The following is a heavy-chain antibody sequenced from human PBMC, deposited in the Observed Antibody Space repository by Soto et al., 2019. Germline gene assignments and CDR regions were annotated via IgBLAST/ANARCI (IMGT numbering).Heavy chain of an antibody. CDR3: ASDGAAMRFRTGTTPYSGMDV. J-gene: IGHJ6*02. CDR2: ISYDGIHI. V-gene: IGHV3-30-3*01. CDR1: GFTFNTFA. D-gene: IGHD1-1*01. Sequence: PRLSCAVSGFTFNTFAIHWVRQAPCKRLECVAVISYDGIHIYYPDSETGRFTISRDNSKNTLYLQMNSLSPEDTAVYYCASDGAAMRFRTGTTPYSGMDVWGQGRTVTVS.